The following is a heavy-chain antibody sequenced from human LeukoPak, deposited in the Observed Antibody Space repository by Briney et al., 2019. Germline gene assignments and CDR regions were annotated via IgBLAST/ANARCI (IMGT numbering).Heavy chain of an antibody. J-gene: IGHJ4*02. Sequence: ASVKVSCKASGNTFTSYYMHWVRQAPGQGLEWMGIINPSGGRTNYAQKFQGRVTMARDTSTSAVYMELSSLRSEDTAMYYCARDNTAGGPFDYWGQGTLVTVSS. CDR2: INPSGGRT. D-gene: IGHD6-13*01. V-gene: IGHV1-46*01. CDR3: ARDNTAGGPFDY. CDR1: GNTFTSYY.